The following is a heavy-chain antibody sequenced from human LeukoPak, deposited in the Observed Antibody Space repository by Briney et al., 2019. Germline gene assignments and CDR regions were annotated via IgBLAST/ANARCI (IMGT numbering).Heavy chain of an antibody. CDR2: FYTSGST. J-gene: IGHJ5*02. D-gene: IGHD2-2*02. V-gene: IGHV4-61*02. Sequence: PSQTLSLTCTVSGGSISSGSYYWSWIRQPAGKGLEWIGRFYTSGSTNYNPSLKSRVTISVDTSKNQFSLKLSSVTAADTAVYFCVRAAIPDNWFDPWGQGTLVTVSS. CDR1: GGSISSGSYY. CDR3: VRAAIPDNWFDP.